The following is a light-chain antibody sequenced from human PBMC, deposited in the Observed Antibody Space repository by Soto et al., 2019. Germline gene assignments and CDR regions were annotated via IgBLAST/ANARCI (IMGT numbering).Light chain of an antibody. CDR3: QQNYRATPWT. Sequence: DIQMTQSPSSLSASVGDRITITGRVSQSIIRYLNWYQHEPGKAPKLLINAASSLERGVPSRFSGGGSGTDFTLNISSLQPDDFATYYCQQNYRATPWTFGQGTKVDIK. V-gene: IGKV1-39*01. CDR2: AAS. CDR1: QSIIRY. J-gene: IGKJ1*01.